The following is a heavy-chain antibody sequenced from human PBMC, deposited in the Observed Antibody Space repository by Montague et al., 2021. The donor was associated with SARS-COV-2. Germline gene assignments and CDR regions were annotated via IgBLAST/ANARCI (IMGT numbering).Heavy chain of an antibody. Sequence: SETLSLTCTVSGDSVSHDFWTWIRQPPGKGLEWIGYVYYSRSSSYNPSLRGRVGIAVDTSKNQFSLRMSTVTAADTAIYYCVRDPAPSGSGTFYDYWGQGTLGAVSS. V-gene: IGHV4-59*02. D-gene: IGHD1-26*01. CDR3: VRDPAPSGSGTFYDY. CDR1: GDSVSHDF. J-gene: IGHJ4*02. CDR2: VYYSRSS.